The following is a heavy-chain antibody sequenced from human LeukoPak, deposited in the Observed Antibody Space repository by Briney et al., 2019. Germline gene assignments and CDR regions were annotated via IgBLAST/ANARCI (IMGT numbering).Heavy chain of an antibody. V-gene: IGHV1-69*13. D-gene: IGHD4-17*01. CDR1: GYTFTSYD. CDR2: IIPIFGTA. Sequence: ASVKVSCKASGYTFTSYDINWVRQAPGQGLEWMGGIIPIFGTANYAQKFQGRVTITADESTSTAYMELSSLRSEDTAVYYCASPSNIYGDYVRYTFDYWGQGTLVTVSS. J-gene: IGHJ4*02. CDR3: ASPSNIYGDYVRYTFDY.